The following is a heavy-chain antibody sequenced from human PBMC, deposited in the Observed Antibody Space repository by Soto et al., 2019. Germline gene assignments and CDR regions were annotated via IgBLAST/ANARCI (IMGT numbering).Heavy chain of an antibody. J-gene: IGHJ6*02. CDR2: IIPIFGTA. Sequence: PSVKVSCKASGGTFSSYAISWVRQAPGQGLEWMGGIIPIFGTANYAQKFQGRVTITADESTSTAYMELSSLRSEDTAVYYCASRVPAAMSYYYYGTDVWGQGPTVTVSS. CDR3: ASRVPAAMSYYYYGTDV. V-gene: IGHV1-69*13. D-gene: IGHD2-2*01. CDR1: GGTFSSYA.